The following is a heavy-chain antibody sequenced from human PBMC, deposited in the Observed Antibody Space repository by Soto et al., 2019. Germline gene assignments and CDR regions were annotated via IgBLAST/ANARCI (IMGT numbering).Heavy chain of an antibody. Sequence: EVHLVESGGGLVKPGGSLRLSCAVSGFTFSSCTMNWVRQAPVKGLEWVSSISPSSGHIYYAASVKGRFTISRDNAKNSLFLQMNSLRGEDTAVYYCSGCSGGACHKNYGMDVWGQGTTVTVSS. CDR2: ISPSSGHI. CDR3: SGCSGGACHKNYGMDV. V-gene: IGHV3-21*06. J-gene: IGHJ6*02. D-gene: IGHD2-15*01. CDR1: GFTFSSCT.